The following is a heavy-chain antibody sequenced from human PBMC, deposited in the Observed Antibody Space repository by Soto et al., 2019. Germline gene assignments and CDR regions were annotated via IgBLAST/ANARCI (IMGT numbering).Heavy chain of an antibody. D-gene: IGHD1-26*01. J-gene: IGHJ4*02. V-gene: IGHV3-23*01. CDR2: ISGSGGST. CDR1: GFTFSSYA. CDR3: AKDLGIVGATYFDS. Sequence: GGSLRLSCAASGFTFSSYAMSWVRQAPGKGLEWVSAISGSGGSTYYADSVKGRFTISRDNSKNTLYLQMNRLRAEDTAVYYCAKDLGIVGATYFDSWGQGTLVTVSS.